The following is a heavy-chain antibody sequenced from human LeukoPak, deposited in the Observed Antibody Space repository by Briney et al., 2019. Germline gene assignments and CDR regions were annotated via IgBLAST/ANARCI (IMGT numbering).Heavy chain of an antibody. CDR3: ARRGTAAAVGLGWFDP. D-gene: IGHD6-13*01. J-gene: IGHJ5*02. V-gene: IGHV4-39*01. CDR1: GGSISSRSYY. CDR2: IYYSGST. Sequence: SETLSLTCTVSGGSISSRSYYWGWIRQPPGKGLEWIGTIYYSGSTCYNPSLKSRVTISVDTSKNQFSLKLSSVTPADTAMYYCARRGTAAAVGLGWFDPWGQGTLVTVSS.